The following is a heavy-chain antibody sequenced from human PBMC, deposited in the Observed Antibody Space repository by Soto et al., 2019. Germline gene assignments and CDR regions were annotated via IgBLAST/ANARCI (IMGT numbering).Heavy chain of an antibody. CDR1: GGSISSYY. Sequence: SETLSLTCTVSGGSISSYYWSWTRQPPGKGLEWIGYIYYSGSTNYNPSLKSRVTISVDTSKNQFSLKLSSVTAADTAVYYCARERGSYYAFDIWGQGTMVTVSS. CDR3: ARERGSYYAFDI. CDR2: IYYSGST. V-gene: IGHV4-59*01. D-gene: IGHD1-26*01. J-gene: IGHJ3*02.